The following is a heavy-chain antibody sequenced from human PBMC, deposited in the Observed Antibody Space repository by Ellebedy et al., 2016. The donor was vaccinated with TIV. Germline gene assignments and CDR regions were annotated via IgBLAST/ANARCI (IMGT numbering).Heavy chain of an antibody. CDR2: INSDGSST. J-gene: IGHJ6*02. D-gene: IGHD5-12*01. CDR3: GYSGYDSDGMDV. CDR1: GFTFSSYW. V-gene: IGHV3-74*01. Sequence: GGSLRLSCAASGFTFSSYWMHWVRQAPGKGLVWVSRINSDGSSTSYADSVKGRFTISRDNAKNTLYLQMNSLRAEDTAVYYCGYSGYDSDGMDVWGQGTTVTVSS.